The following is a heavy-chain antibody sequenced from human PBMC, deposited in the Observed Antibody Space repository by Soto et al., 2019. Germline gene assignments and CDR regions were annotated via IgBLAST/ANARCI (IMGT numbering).Heavy chain of an antibody. CDR2: IYWDDDK. D-gene: IGHD5-12*01. Sequence: QITLKESVLPRVKPTQTLTRTCPFSGSSPSPIGVGVGWTLQPPGKALEWLALIYWDDDKRYSPSLKSRLTITKDTSKNQVVLTMTNMDPVDTATYYCAHSTRGYSGGWGQGTLVTVSS. CDR1: GSSPSPIGVG. J-gene: IGHJ4*02. CDR3: AHSTRGYSGG. V-gene: IGHV2-5*02.